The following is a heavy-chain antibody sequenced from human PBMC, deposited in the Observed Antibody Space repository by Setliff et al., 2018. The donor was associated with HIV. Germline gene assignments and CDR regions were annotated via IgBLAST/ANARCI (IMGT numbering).Heavy chain of an antibody. Sequence: HPGGSLRLSCAASGFTFRRFSMHWVRQTPGKTLEWVSLISWDSGRTDYAVSVRGRFTISRDNSKNSLYLQMQSLRPEDTALYYCAKGTMNHDFLTGYSPFDSWGQGTQVTVSS. CDR2: ISWDSGRT. V-gene: IGHV3-43D*03. CDR1: GFTFRRFS. J-gene: IGHJ4*02. D-gene: IGHD3-9*01. CDR3: AKGTMNHDFLTGYSPFDS.